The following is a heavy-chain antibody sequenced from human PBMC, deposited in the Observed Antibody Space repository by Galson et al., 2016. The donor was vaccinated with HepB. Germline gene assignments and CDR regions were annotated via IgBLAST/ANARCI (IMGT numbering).Heavy chain of an antibody. CDR1: GGSISGGGYS. J-gene: IGHJ5*02. Sequence: PLSLTCDVSGGSISGGGYSWSWIRQPPGQGLEWIGYVSQSGGTNYSPSLKSRVTISTDRSKNQFSLKVTSVTVADTAVYYCARGPRMTVLGVVTSNWLDPWGQGILVTVTS. CDR3: ARGPRMTVLGVVTSNWLDP. V-gene: IGHV4-30-2*01. CDR2: VSQSGGT. D-gene: IGHD3-3*01.